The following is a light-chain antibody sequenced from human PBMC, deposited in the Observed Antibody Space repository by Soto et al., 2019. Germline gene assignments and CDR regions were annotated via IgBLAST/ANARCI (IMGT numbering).Light chain of an antibody. CDR1: SSDVGSDNL. J-gene: IGLJ1*01. CDR2: EGS. CDR3: CSYAGSSTCEV. Sequence: QSALTQPASVSGSPGQSITISCTGTSSDVGSDNLVSWYQQHPGKAPKLMNYEGSKRLSGVSNRFSGSKSGNTASLTISGLQAEDAADYYCCSYAGSSTCEVFGTGTKLTVL. V-gene: IGLV2-23*01.